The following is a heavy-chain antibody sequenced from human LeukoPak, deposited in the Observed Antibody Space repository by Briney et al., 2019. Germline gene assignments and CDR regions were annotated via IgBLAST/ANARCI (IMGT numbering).Heavy chain of an antibody. Sequence: GGSLRLSCAASGFTVSSNYMNWVRQAPGKGLEGVSVMYSGGKTYYAESVKGRFTIARDSSKNTLYLQMNSLRVADTAVYYCARDSWFGESNWGQGTLVTVSS. J-gene: IGHJ4*02. V-gene: IGHV3-53*05. CDR3: ARDSWFGESN. CDR1: GFTVSSNY. D-gene: IGHD3-10*01. CDR2: MYSGGKT.